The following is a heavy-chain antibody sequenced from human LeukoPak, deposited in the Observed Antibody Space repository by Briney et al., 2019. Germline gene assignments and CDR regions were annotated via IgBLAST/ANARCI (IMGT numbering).Heavy chain of an antibody. CDR3: ARVGYGGNAKDY. CDR2: IKQDGSER. V-gene: IGHV3-7*04. CDR1: GFTFSRYW. Sequence: GGSLRLSCAASGFTFSRYWMSWVRQAPGKGLEWVANIKQDGSERYYVDSVRGRFSTTRDNAKNSLYLQMNILRAEDAAVYYCARVGYGGNAKDYWGQGTLVTVSS. J-gene: IGHJ4*02. D-gene: IGHD4-23*01.